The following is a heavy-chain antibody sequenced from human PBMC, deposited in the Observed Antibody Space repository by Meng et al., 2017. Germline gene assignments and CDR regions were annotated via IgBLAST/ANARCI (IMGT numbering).Heavy chain of an antibody. CDR1: GFTFSSYA. CDR3: AKDYPQMYSGGWIDY. D-gene: IGHD6-19*01. CDR2: VSNSGDST. J-gene: IGHJ4*02. V-gene: IGHV3-23*01. Sequence: GESLKISCAASGFTFSSYAMSWVRQAPGKGLEWVSVVSNSGDSTYYADSVKGRFTISRDNSKNTLYLQMNSLRVDDTAVYYCAKDYPQMYSGGWIDYWGQGTLVTVSS.